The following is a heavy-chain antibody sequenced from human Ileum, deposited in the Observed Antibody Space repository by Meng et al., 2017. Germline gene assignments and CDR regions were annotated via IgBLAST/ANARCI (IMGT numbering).Heavy chain of an antibody. CDR3: ARVAQRVGLWRGYFNQ. Sequence: VPLPESGPGPVKPSQTPSPPRPVLGCFLRSAGYYWGWIRQFPGKGLEWIGFIFYTGSTYYNPSLKSRVTISVDTSKNQFTLKLDSVTAAESAVYYCARVAQRVGLWRGYFNQWGQGTLVTVSS. V-gene: IGHV4-30-4*08. J-gene: IGHJ4*02. D-gene: IGHD3-3*01. CDR1: GCFLRSAGYY. CDR2: IFYTGST.